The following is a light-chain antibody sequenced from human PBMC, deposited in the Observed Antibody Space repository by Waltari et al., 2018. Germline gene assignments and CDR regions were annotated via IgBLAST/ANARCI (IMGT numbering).Light chain of an antibody. Sequence: QSVLTQPPSVSGAPGHTVTISCTWCLSNLGAPYGLHWYQQLPGPAPRLRNDNGANRPSVVPDRFSGSRAGTAASLAITGLQAEDEADYFCHSYDRSLDGVVFGGGTKLTVL. CDR3: HSYDRSLDGVV. V-gene: IGLV1-40*01. J-gene: IGLJ2*01. CDR1: LSNLGAPYG. CDR2: NGA.